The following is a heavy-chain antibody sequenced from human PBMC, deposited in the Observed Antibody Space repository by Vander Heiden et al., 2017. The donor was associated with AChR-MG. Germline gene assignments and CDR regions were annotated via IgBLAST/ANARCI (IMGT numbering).Heavy chain of an antibody. V-gene: IGHV3-23*01. D-gene: IGHD2-15*01. CDR2: IRGSGGST. J-gene: IGHJ4*01. Sequence: EVQLLESGGGLVQPGGALSPSCAASGFTFSSSAMSWVRQAPGKGLEWVSAIRGSGGSTYYADSVKGRFTISRDNSKNTLYLQMNSLRAEDTAVYYGAKDFGYCSGGSCYRGLFDYWVHVTLVNDSS. CDR1: GFTFSSSA. CDR3: AKDFGYCSGGSCYRGLFDY.